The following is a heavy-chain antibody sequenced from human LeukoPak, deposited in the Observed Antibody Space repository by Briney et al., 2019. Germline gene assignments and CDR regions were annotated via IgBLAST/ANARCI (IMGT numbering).Heavy chain of an antibody. CDR1: GYTFTGYY. CDR3: ANAPYGSGSYYNTWFDP. V-gene: IGHV1-2*02. CDR2: INPNSGGT. J-gene: IGHJ5*02. Sequence: ASVKVSCKASGYTFTGYYMHWVRQAPGQGLEWMGWINPNSGGTNYAQKFQGRVTMTRDTSISTAYMELSRLRSDDTAVYYCANAPYGSGSYYNTWFDPWGQGTLVTVSS. D-gene: IGHD3-10*01.